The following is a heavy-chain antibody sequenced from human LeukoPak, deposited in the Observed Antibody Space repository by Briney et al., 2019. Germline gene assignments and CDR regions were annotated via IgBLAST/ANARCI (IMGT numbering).Heavy chain of an antibody. CDR1: GFTFSSYW. CDR3: ARRCSSTSCLQN. Sequence: AGGSLRLSCAASGFTFSSYWMHWVRHAPGKGLVWVSHIKTDGSSTNYAESVKGRFTISRDNAKNTVYLQMNSLRAEDTAVYYCARRCSSTSCLQNWGRGTLVTVSS. J-gene: IGHJ4*02. V-gene: IGHV3-74*01. CDR2: IKTDGSST. D-gene: IGHD2-2*01.